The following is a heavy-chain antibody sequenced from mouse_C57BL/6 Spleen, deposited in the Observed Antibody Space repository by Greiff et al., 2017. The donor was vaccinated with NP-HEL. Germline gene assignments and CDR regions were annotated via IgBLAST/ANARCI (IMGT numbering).Heavy chain of an antibody. V-gene: IGHV1-4*01. CDR1: GYTFTSYT. CDR2: INPSSGYT. J-gene: IGHJ2*01. CDR3: ARESCFDY. Sequence: VMLVESGAELARPGASVKMSCKASGYTFTSYTMHWVKQRPGQGLEWIGYINPSSGYTKYNQKFKDKATLTADKSSSTAYMQLSSLTSEDSAVYYCARESCFDYWGQGTTLTVSS.